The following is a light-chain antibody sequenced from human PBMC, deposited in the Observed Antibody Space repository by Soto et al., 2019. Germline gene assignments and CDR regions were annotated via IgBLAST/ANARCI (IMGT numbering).Light chain of an antibody. CDR1: QSVSSN. Sequence: EIVMTQSPATLSVSPGERATLSCRASQSVSSNLAWYQQKPGQAPRLLIYGASTRATGIPARISGSGPGTEFTLTISSLQSEDFAVYYCQQYNNWPPWTFGQGTKV. CDR2: GAS. J-gene: IGKJ1*01. V-gene: IGKV3-15*01. CDR3: QQYNNWPPWT.